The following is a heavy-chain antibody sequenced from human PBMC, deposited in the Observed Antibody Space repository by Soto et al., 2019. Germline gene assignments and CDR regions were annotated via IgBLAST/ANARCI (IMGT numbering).Heavy chain of an antibody. CDR3: ARVPFY. J-gene: IGHJ4*02. CDR2: IYSGVST. V-gene: IGHV3-53*01. CDR1: GFTVSSNY. Sequence: EVQLVESGGGLIQPGGSLRLSCAVSGFTVSSNYMNWVRQAPGKGLEWVSVIYSGVSTYYADSVKVRFTISRDNSKNTLYLQMNSLRAADTAVYYCARVPFYWGQGTLVTVSS. D-gene: IGHD3-16*01.